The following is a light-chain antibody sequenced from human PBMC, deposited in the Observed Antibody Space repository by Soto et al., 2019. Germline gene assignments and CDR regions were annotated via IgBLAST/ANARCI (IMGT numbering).Light chain of an antibody. Sequence: DIQMTQSRSSLSASVGDRVTITCRASQSISSYLNWYQEKPGKAPNLLIYGAFILQSGVPSRLSGSGSGTDFTLTISSLQPEDCATYYCQQRYNTPRTVGQGTKVHSK. J-gene: IGKJ1*01. V-gene: IGKV1-39*01. CDR3: QQRYNTPRT. CDR1: QSISSY. CDR2: GAF.